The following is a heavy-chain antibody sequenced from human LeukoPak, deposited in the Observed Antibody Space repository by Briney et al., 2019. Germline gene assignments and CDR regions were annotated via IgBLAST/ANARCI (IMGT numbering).Heavy chain of an antibody. CDR3: ARSHDYGGNFDY. J-gene: IGHJ4*02. Sequence: PGGSLRLSCAASGFTFSSYIMNWVRQAPGKGLEWVSSISSSSSYIYYADSVKGRFTISRDNAKNSLYLQMNSLRAEDTAVYYCARSHDYGGNFDYWGQGTLVTVSS. D-gene: IGHD4-23*01. CDR1: GFTFSSYI. CDR2: ISSSSSYI. V-gene: IGHV3-21*01.